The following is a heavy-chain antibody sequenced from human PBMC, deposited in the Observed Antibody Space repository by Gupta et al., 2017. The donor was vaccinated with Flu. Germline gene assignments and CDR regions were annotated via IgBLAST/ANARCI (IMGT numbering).Heavy chain of an antibody. CDR1: GFTFSSYS. CDR3: ARDFGRLRGAFDI. Sequence: EVQLVESGGGLVKPGGSLRLSCAASGFTFSSYSMNWVRQAPGKGLEWVSSISSSSSYIYYADSVKGRFTISRDNAKNSLYLQMSSLRAEDTAVYYCARDFGRLRGAFDIWGQGTMVTVSS. V-gene: IGHV3-21*01. J-gene: IGHJ3*02. CDR2: ISSSSSYI. D-gene: IGHD4-17*01.